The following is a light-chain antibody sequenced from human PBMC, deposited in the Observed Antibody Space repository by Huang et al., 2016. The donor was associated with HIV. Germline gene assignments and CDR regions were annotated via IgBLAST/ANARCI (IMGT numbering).Light chain of an antibody. CDR3: MQGTDLPYT. J-gene: IGKJ2*01. V-gene: IGKV2-29*03. CDR2: EVS. CDR1: QSLLHNDEKTY. Sequence: DIVMTQIPLTLSVTPGQPAYISCKSSQSLLHNDEKTYLYWYVQKPGQSTHLLIYEVSGRYSGVPDRFSGSGSGTECTLRISRVEAEDVGLYYCMQGTDLPYTFGQGTRLEIK.